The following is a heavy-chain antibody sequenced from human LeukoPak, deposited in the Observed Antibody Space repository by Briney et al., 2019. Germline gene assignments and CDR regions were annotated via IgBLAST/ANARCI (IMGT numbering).Heavy chain of an antibody. J-gene: IGHJ4*02. CDR3: ARGPAIYYDSSGYSLDY. V-gene: IGHV1-46*01. CDR1: GYTFRSHY. D-gene: IGHD3-22*01. Sequence: ASAKVSCKASGYTFRSHYIHWVRQAPGQGLEWVGIINPTSGRTDYAQRFQGRVTMTRDTSTSTVYMGLSSLRSDDTAVYYCARGPAIYYDSSGYSLDYWGQGTLVTVSS. CDR2: INPTSGRT.